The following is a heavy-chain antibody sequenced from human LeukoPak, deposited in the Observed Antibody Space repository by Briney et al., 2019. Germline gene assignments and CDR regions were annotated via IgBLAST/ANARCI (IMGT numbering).Heavy chain of an antibody. CDR3: ARHVPYSSTRYYFDY. V-gene: IGHV4-34*01. CDR2: INHSGST. D-gene: IGHD6-13*01. CDR1: GGSFSGYY. Sequence: SETLSLTCAVYGGSFSGYYWTWIRQPPGKGLEWIGEINHSGSTNYSPSLKSRVTISVDTSKHQFSLKVSSVTAADTAVYYCARHVPYSSTRYYFDYWGQGTLVTVSS. J-gene: IGHJ4*02.